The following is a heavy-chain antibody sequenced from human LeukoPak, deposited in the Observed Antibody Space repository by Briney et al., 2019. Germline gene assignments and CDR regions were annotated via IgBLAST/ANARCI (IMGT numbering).Heavy chain of an antibody. D-gene: IGHD6-19*01. CDR3: ANGGIAVAAHNDAFDI. CDR2: ISGSGAST. CDR1: GFTFNYYA. Sequence: GGSLRLSCAASGFTFNYYAMSWVRQAPGKGLEWVSSISGSGASTYYADSVRGRFTIMRDNSQNTLYLQMNSLRAEDTAVYYRANGGIAVAAHNDAFDIWGQGTMVTVSS. J-gene: IGHJ3*02. V-gene: IGHV3-23*01.